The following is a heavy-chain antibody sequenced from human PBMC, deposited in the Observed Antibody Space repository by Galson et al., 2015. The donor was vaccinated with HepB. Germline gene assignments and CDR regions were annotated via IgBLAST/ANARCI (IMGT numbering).Heavy chain of an antibody. V-gene: IGHV3-48*01. Sequence: SLRLSCAASGFTFSSYSMNWVCQAPGKGLEWISYISSSGSTIDYADPVKGRFTISRDNAKNSLYLQMNSLRAEDTAVYYCARLRGYSYGYADYWGQGTLVTVSS. J-gene: IGHJ4*02. CDR1: GFTFSSYS. CDR2: ISSSGSTI. CDR3: ARLRGYSYGYADY. D-gene: IGHD5-18*01.